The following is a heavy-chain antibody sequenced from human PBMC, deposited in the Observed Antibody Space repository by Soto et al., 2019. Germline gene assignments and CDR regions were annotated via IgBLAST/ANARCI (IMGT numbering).Heavy chain of an antibody. J-gene: IGHJ4*02. Sequence: SSKTLSLTCTVSGGSHIRDGYYWSWIRQHPGKGLEWIAYISYSGSSYSNPSLKSRVTISADTSKNQFSLRLTSVTAADTAVYFCAIATPAGSADFWGQGPLVTVSS. CDR1: GGSHIRDGYY. V-gene: IGHV4-31*03. D-gene: IGHD2-2*01. CDR2: ISYSGSS. CDR3: AIATPAGSADF.